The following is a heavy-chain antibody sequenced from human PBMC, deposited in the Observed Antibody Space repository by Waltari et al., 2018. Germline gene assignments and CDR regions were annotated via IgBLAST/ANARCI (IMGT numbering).Heavy chain of an antibody. CDR1: GYTFTSYD. Sequence: QVQLVQSGAEVKKPGASVKVSCKASGYTFTSYDINWVRQATGKGLEWMGGKNPKRGNTGYAQKFQGRVTMTRNTSISTAYMELSSLRSEDTAVYYCARVDDSSGYQLFDPWGQGTLVTVSS. CDR2: KNPKRGNT. V-gene: IGHV1-8*01. CDR3: ARVDDSSGYQLFDP. J-gene: IGHJ5*02. D-gene: IGHD3-22*01.